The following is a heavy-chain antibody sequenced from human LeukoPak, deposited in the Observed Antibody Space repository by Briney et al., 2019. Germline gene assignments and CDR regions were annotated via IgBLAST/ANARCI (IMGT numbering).Heavy chain of an antibody. D-gene: IGHD3-22*01. J-gene: IGHJ6*02. V-gene: IGHV3-74*01. Sequence: GGSLRLSCAASGFTFSTYWMHWVRQAPGKGLVWVSRINNDGSRTTYADSVKGRFTISRDNAKNILYLQMNSLRAEDTAVYYCARDYYDSSGYYYIHYYGMDVWGQGTTVTVSS. CDR3: ARDYYDSSGYYYIHYYGMDV. CDR1: GFTFSTYW. CDR2: INNDGSRT.